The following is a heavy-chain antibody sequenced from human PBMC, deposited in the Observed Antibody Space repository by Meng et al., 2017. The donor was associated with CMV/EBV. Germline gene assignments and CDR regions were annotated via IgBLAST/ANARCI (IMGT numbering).Heavy chain of an antibody. V-gene: IGHV1-8*03. CDR3: ARRPSYSSPNYYYYGMDV. Sequence: ASVKVSCKASGYTFTSYYMHWVRQATGQGLEWMGWMNPNSGNTGYAQKFQGRVTITRNTSISTAYMELSSLRSEDTAVYYCARRPSYSSPNYYYYGMDVWGQGTTVTVSS. D-gene: IGHD6-13*01. CDR2: MNPNSGNT. J-gene: IGHJ6*02. CDR1: GYTFTSYY.